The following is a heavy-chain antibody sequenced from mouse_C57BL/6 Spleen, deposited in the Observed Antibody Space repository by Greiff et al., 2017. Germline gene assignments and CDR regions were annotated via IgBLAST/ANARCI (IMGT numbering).Heavy chain of an antibody. Sequence: QVQLQQSGAELVRPGASVTLSCKASGYTFTDSEMHWVKQTPVHGLEWIGAIDPETGGTAYNQKFKGKAILTADKSSSTAYMELRSLTSEDSAVYYCTRSTTVVPDWYFDVWGTGTTVTVSS. CDR2: IDPETGGT. D-gene: IGHD1-1*01. J-gene: IGHJ1*03. CDR3: TRSTTVVPDWYFDV. V-gene: IGHV1-15*01. CDR1: GYTFTDSE.